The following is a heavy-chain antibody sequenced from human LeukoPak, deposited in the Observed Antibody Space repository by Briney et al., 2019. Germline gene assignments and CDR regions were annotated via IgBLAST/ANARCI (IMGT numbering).Heavy chain of an antibody. Sequence: SETLSLTCTVSGGSISSCYWSWIRQPPGKGLEWIGYIYYSGSTNYNPSLKSRVTISVDTSKNQFSLKLSSMTAAYTAVYYCARVRALSYYDSSVDWYYFDYWGQGTLVAVRS. J-gene: IGHJ4*02. CDR3: ARVRALSYYDSSVDWYYFDY. V-gene: IGHV4-59*01. CDR1: GGSISSCY. D-gene: IGHD3-22*01. CDR2: IYYSGST.